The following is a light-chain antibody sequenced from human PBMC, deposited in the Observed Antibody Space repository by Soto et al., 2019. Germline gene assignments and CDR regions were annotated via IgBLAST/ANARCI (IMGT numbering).Light chain of an antibody. V-gene: IGKV1-5*01. J-gene: IGKJ1*01. CDR3: HQYNSYSWT. Sequence: DIQITQSPSTPSASVGDRITLTCRASQSIRNWLAWYQQKPGKAPDLLIYDASSLKSGVPSRFSGSGFGTEFTLTISSLQPEDFATYYCHQYNSYSWTFGQGTKVDIK. CDR1: QSIRNW. CDR2: DAS.